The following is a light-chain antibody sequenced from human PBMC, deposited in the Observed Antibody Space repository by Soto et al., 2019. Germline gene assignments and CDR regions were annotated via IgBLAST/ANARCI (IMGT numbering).Light chain of an antibody. V-gene: IGKV4-1*01. CDR2: WAS. Sequence: DIVMTQSPDSLTVSLGEGATINCKSSQSLLSSSDNRNYLXXXXXXXXXCPKMLIYWASTRYSGVPDRFSGSESWTDSSLTISGLQAEDVAVYYCQHYYSVPPTFGQGTKVEIK. J-gene: IGKJ1*01. CDR1: QSLLSSSDNRNY. CDR3: QHYYSVPPT.